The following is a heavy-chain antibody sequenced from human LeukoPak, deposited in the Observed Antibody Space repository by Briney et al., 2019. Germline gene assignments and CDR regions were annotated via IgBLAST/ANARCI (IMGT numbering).Heavy chain of an antibody. V-gene: IGHV3-23*01. CDR1: GFTFSPFA. CDR2: ISRTGGAL. J-gene: IGHJ6*03. D-gene: IGHD2-21*02. Sequence: GGSLRLSCAASGFTFSPFAMTWVRQAPGKGLEWVSAISRTGGALYYADSVMGRFTISRDDPKNTLYLQMDNLRADGTAVYYCAMGSTDYFYYMDVWGKGTTVTVSS. CDR3: AMGSTDYFYYMDV.